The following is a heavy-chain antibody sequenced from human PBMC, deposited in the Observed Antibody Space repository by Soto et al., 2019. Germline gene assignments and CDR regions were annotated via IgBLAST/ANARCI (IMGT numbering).Heavy chain of an antibody. J-gene: IGHJ4*02. CDR2: IYHSGSA. CDR3: ARIYGGKALFDY. V-gene: IGHV4-38-2*02. Sequence: SETLSLTCTVSGYSISSGYYWGWIRQPPGKGLEWIGTIYHSGSADYNPSLKSRVTISVDTSKNRFSLKLSSVTAADTAVYYCARIYGGKALFDYWGQGNLVTVSS. D-gene: IGHD2-15*01. CDR1: GYSISSGYY.